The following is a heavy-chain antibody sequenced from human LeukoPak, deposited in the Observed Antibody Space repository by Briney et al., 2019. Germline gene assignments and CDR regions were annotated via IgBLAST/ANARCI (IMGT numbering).Heavy chain of an antibody. V-gene: IGHV4-39*02. D-gene: IGHD5-12*01. CDR3: ARDIVATIAYFDY. CDR1: GGSISSSSYY. Sequence: PSETLSLTCTVSGGSISSSSYYWGWIRQPPGKGLEWIGSIYYSGSTYYNPSLKSRVTISVDTSKNQFSLKLSSVTAADTAVYYCARDIVATIAYFDYWGQGTLVTVSS. J-gene: IGHJ4*02. CDR2: IYYSGST.